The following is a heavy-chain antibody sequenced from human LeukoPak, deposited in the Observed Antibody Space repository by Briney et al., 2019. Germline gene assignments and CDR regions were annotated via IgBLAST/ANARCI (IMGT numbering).Heavy chain of an antibody. J-gene: IGHJ4*02. Sequence: GGSLRLSCAASGFTFSSYAMSWVRQAPGKGLEWVSAISGSGGSTYYADSVKGRFTISRDNSKNTLYLQMNSLRAEDTAVYYCAKTPIVATIRDYFDYWGQGTLVTVSS. CDR1: GFTFSSYA. V-gene: IGHV3-23*01. CDR2: ISGSGGST. CDR3: AKTPIVATIRDYFDY. D-gene: IGHD5-12*01.